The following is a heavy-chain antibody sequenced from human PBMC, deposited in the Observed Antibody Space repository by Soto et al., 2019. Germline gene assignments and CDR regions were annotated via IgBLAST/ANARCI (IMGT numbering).Heavy chain of an antibody. Sequence: QLQLQESGPGLVKPSETLSLTCTVSGGSISSSSYYWGWIRQPPGKGLEWIGSIYYSGSTYYNPSLKSRVTISVDTSKNQFSLKLSSVTAADTAVYYCARQTTGKGYYYGMDVWGQGTTVTVSS. CDR3: ARQTTGKGYYYGMDV. D-gene: IGHD4-17*01. V-gene: IGHV4-39*01. CDR2: IYYSGST. J-gene: IGHJ6*02. CDR1: GGSISSSSYY.